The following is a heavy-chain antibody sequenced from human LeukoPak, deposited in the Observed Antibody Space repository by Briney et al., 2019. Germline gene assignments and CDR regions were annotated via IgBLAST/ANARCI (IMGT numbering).Heavy chain of an antibody. V-gene: IGHV3-53*01. Sequence: GGSLRLSCAASGFTFSSNYMTWVRQAPGKGVEWGSVIYSGGRTYYSDSVKGRFTISRDNSKNRLYLKMNSLRAEDTAVYYCARGLSTVATYFDYWGQGTLVTVSS. CDR2: IYSGGRT. J-gene: IGHJ4*02. CDR1: GFTFSSNY. D-gene: IGHD4-17*01. CDR3: ARGLSTVATYFDY.